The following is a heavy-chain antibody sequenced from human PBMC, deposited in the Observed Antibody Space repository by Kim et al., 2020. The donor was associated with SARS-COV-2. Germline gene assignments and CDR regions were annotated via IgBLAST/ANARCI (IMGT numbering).Heavy chain of an antibody. CDR3: AKDRAVVGQWLAGAFDY. D-gene: IGHD6-19*01. CDR2: ISGSGGSA. CDR1: GFTFNNFA. J-gene: IGHJ4*02. Sequence: GGYLRLSCAASGFTFNNFAMNWVRQAPGKGMEWVSAISGSGGSAYYADSVKGQFTISRDNSKNTLFLQMNSLKVEDAAVYYCAKDRAVVGQWLAGAFDYWGQGMLVTVSS. V-gene: IGHV3-23*01.